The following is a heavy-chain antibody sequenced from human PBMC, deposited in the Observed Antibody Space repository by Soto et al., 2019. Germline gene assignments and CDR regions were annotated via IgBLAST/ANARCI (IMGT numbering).Heavy chain of an antibody. Sequence: GGSLRLSCASSGFTFSDYYMSWIRQAPGKGLEWVAYISAGGSDIYYGDSVKGRFTVSRDNTKKSLYLQMSNLRADDTAIYYCASLPQGYYDRSGRLVDYWGHGTLVTVSS. D-gene: IGHD3-22*01. V-gene: IGHV3-11*01. CDR1: GFTFSDYY. J-gene: IGHJ4*01. CDR3: ASLPQGYYDRSGRLVDY. CDR2: ISAGGSDI.